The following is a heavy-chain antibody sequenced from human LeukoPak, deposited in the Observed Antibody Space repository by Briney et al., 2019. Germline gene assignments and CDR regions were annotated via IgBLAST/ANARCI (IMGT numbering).Heavy chain of an antibody. V-gene: IGHV4-39*01. Sequence: PSETLSLTCTVSGGSISSSSYYWGWIRQPPGKGLEWIGSIYYSGSTYCNPSLKSRVTISVDTSKNQFSLKLSSVTAADTAVYYCARTNYYYYMDVWGKGTTVTVSS. CDR2: IYYSGST. J-gene: IGHJ6*03. CDR3: ARTNYYYYMDV. CDR1: GGSISSSSYY.